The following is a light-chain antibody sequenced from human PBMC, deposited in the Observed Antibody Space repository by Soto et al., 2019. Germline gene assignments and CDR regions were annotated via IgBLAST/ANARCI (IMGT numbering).Light chain of an antibody. CDR2: DAS. Sequence: DIQMTQSPSSLSASVGDRVTITCQASQDINNFLSWYQQKPGKSPKLLIYDASNLETGVPSRFSGTGSGTTFIFTISSLQAEDIATYYCQQYAYFPRTFGGGTKVEIK. V-gene: IGKV1-33*01. CDR1: QDINNF. CDR3: QQYAYFPRT. J-gene: IGKJ4*01.